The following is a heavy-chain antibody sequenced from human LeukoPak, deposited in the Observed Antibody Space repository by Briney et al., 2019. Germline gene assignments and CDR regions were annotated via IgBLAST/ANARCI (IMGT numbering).Heavy chain of an antibody. CDR2: IYPGDSET. CDR1: GDNFASYR. Sequence: GESLQISCKVSGDNFASYRIGWVRQMPGKGLEGMGFIYPGDSETKNSPSFQGQVTMSADKSISTAYLQWSSLKASDTAIYYCARLGLGSGSSCDYWGQGTLVIVSS. J-gene: IGHJ4*02. V-gene: IGHV5-51*01. CDR3: ARLGLGSGSSCDY. D-gene: IGHD3-10*01.